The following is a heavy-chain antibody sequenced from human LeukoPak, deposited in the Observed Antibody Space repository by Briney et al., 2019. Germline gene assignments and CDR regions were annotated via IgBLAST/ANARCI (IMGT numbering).Heavy chain of an antibody. CDR2: ISGDGGST. CDR3: AKDSRGWYDESWFDP. D-gene: IGHD6-19*01. J-gene: IGHJ5*02. V-gene: IGHV3-43*02. CDR1: GFTFDDYA. Sequence: GGSLRLSCAASGFTFDDYAMHWVRQAPGKGLEWVSLISGDGGSTYYAASVKGRFTISRDNSKNSLYLQMNSLRTEDTALYYCAKDSRGWYDESWFDPWGQGTLVTVSS.